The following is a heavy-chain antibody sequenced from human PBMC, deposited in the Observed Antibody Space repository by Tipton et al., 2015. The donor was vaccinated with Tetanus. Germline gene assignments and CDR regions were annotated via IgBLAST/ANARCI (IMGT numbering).Heavy chain of an antibody. D-gene: IGHD3-9*01. CDR1: GFTFSSYA. Sequence: GSLRLSCAASGFTFSSYAMSGVRQAPGKGLEWVSAISGSGGSTYYADSVKGRFTISRDNSKNTLYLQMNSLRAEDTAVYYCAKETLQYYDILTGYTTPPSYFDYWGQGTLVTVSS. J-gene: IGHJ4*02. CDR2: ISGSGGST. CDR3: AKETLQYYDILTGYTTPPSYFDY. V-gene: IGHV3-23*01.